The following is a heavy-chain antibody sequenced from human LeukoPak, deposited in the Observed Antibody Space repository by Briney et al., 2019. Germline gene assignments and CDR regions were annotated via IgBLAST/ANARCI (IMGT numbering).Heavy chain of an antibody. Sequence: SPSETLSLTCTVSGYSISSGYYWGWIRQPPGKGLEWIESMYHSGSTYYNPSLKSRVTMSVDTSKNQFSLKLSSVTAADTAVYYCARGRGQQLGNFDYWGQGTLVTVSS. CDR3: ARGRGQQLGNFDY. J-gene: IGHJ4*02. D-gene: IGHD6-13*01. CDR1: GYSISSGYY. CDR2: MYHSGST. V-gene: IGHV4-38-2*02.